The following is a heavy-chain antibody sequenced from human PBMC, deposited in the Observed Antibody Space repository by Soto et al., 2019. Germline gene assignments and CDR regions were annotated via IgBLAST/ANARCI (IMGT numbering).Heavy chain of an antibody. CDR1: GDSVSSGSYY. CDR3: ASHRGKTYGPYDY. V-gene: IGHV4-61*01. Sequence: SETLSLTCSVSGDSVSSGSYYWSWIRQPPGKGPEWIGYIYDSGSTNYNPSLKSRVTISVDTSKNQFSLKLSSVTAADTAVYYCASHRGKTYGPYDYWGQGTLVTVSS. J-gene: IGHJ4*02. CDR2: IYDSGST. D-gene: IGHD5-18*01.